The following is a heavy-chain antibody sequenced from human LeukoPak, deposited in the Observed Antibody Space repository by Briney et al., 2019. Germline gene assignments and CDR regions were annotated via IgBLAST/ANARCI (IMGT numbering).Heavy chain of an antibody. V-gene: IGHV4-39*07. CDR1: GGSITSTSYY. J-gene: IGHJ5*02. Sequence: PSETLSLTCTVSGGSITSTSYYWGWIRQPPGKGLEWIGSIYYSGSTYYNPSLKSRVTISVDTSKNQFSLKLSSVTAADTAVYYCASLDIARWFDPWGQGTLVTVSS. D-gene: IGHD2-15*01. CDR3: ASLDIARWFDP. CDR2: IYYSGST.